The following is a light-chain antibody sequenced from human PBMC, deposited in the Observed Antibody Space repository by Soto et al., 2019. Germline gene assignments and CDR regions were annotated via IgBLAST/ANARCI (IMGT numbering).Light chain of an antibody. CDR1: QSISSNY. V-gene: IGKV3-20*01. CDR3: QQYVSWT. J-gene: IGKJ1*01. CDR2: GAS. Sequence: EIVLTQSPGTLSVSPGERATLSCRASQSISSNYLAWYQQKPGQAPSLLIYGASSRATGFPDRFSGSGSGTHFGLTISRLEREDSAIYYCQQYVSWTFGQGTKVEIK.